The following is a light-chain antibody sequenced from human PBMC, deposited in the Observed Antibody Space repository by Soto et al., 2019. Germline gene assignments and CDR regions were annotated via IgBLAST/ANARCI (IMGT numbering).Light chain of an antibody. Sequence: DVPMTQSPSSLSASVGDRVTITCRASQAINSYLAWYQQKPGNAPKSLIYAASSLQTGVPSRFSGSESGTDFTLTISNLQPEDSATYYCQQYNISPLTFGGGTKVEIK. CDR3: QQYNISPLT. CDR2: AAS. J-gene: IGKJ4*01. CDR1: QAINSY. V-gene: IGKV1D-16*01.